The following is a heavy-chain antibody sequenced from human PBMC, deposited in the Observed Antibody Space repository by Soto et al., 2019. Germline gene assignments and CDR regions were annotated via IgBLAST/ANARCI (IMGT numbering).Heavy chain of an antibody. CDR3: ARTDIVVVPAAGPGPADY. CDR1: GGTFSSYA. CDR2: IIPIFGTA. D-gene: IGHD2-2*01. J-gene: IGHJ4*02. V-gene: IGHV1-69*13. Sequence: GASVKVSCKASGGTFSSYAISWVRQAPGQGLEWMGGIIPIFGTANYAQKFQGRVTITADESTSTAYMELSSLRSEDTAVYYCARTDIVVVPAAGPGPADYWGQGTLVTVSS.